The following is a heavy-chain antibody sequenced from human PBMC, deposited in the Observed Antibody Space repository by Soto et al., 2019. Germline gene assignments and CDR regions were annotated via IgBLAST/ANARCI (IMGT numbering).Heavy chain of an antibody. Sequence: GGSLRLSCAASGFTFSSYSMNWVRQAPGKGLEWVSYISSSSSTIYYADSVKGRFTISRDNAKNTLYLQMNSLRAEDTAVYYCAKADDIEGYGMDVWGQGTTVTVSS. D-gene: IGHD1-1*01. V-gene: IGHV3-48*01. J-gene: IGHJ6*02. CDR2: ISSSSSTI. CDR1: GFTFSSYS. CDR3: AKADDIEGYGMDV.